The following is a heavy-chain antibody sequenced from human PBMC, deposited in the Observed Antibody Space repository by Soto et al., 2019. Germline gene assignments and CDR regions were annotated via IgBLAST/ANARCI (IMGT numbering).Heavy chain of an antibody. CDR3: ARDGLRQWLIAY. Sequence: GGSLRLSCAASGFTFSSYAMHWVRQAPGKGLEWVAVISYDGSNKYYADSVKGRFTISRDNSKNTLYLQMNSLRAEDTAVYYCARDGLRQWLIAYWGQGTLVTVSS. D-gene: IGHD6-19*01. J-gene: IGHJ4*02. CDR2: ISYDGSNK. V-gene: IGHV3-30-3*01. CDR1: GFTFSSYA.